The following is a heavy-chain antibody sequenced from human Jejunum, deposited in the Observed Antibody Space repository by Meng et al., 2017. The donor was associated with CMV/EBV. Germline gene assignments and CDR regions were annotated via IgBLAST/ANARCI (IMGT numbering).Heavy chain of an antibody. Sequence: QVQLQESGPGLVKPSQTLSLTCSVSGGSIDSGDYYWSWIRQPPGKGLEWIGYIHDTGSTYYNPSLKSRVDISLGTSRNHFSLTLSSVTAEDTAVYFCARGSIFVSFDSWGQGTLVTVSS. CDR3: ARGSIFVSFDS. CDR2: IHDTGST. J-gene: IGHJ4*02. D-gene: IGHD3-3*01. V-gene: IGHV4-30-4*08. CDR1: GGSIDSGDYY.